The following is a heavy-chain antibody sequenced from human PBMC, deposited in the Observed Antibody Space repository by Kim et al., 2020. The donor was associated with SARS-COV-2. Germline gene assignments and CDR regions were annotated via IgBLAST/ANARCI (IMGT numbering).Heavy chain of an antibody. D-gene: IGHD2-2*01. CDR3: AREAVVVPAAIGYGMDV. CDR1: GGSISSGGYY. CDR2: IYYSGST. Sequence: SETLSLTCTVSGGSISSGGYYWSWIRQHPGKGLEWIGYIYYSGSTYYNPSLKSRVTISVDTSKNQFSLKLSSVTAADTAVYYCAREAVVVPAAIGYGMDVWGQGTTVTVSS. V-gene: IGHV4-31*03. J-gene: IGHJ6*02.